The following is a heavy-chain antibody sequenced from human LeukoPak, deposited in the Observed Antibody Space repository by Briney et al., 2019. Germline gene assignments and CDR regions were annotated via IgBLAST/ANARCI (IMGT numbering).Heavy chain of an antibody. CDR2: IIPIFGTA. J-gene: IGHJ4*02. D-gene: IGHD3-3*01. Sequence: SVKVSCKASGGTFSSYAISWVRQAPGQGLEWMGGIIPIFGTANYAQKFQGRVTITADESTSTAYMELSSLRSEDTAVYYCARVRRGSYDFWSGYYYLDYWGQGTLVTVSS. CDR1: GGTFSSYA. CDR3: ARVRRGSYDFWSGYYYLDY. V-gene: IGHV1-69*01.